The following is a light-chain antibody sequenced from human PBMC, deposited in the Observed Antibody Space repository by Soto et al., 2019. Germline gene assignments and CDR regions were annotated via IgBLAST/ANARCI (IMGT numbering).Light chain of an antibody. V-gene: IGLV1-44*01. J-gene: IGLJ2*01. CDR2: RND. Sequence: QPVLTQPPSVSGTPGQRVTISCSGSSANIGRNNVNWYQKIPGAAPKLLIYRNDQRPSGVPDRFSGSKSGTSASLAISGLQSEDDADYYCATWDGTLKGLFGGGTKLTVL. CDR1: SANIGRNN. CDR3: ATWDGTLKGL.